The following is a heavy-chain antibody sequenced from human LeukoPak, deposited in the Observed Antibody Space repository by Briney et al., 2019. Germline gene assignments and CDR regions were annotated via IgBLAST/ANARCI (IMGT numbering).Heavy chain of an antibody. CDR3: ARTYYYGSGRPLVFDY. J-gene: IGHJ4*02. V-gene: IGHV1-69*01. Sequence: SVKVSCKASGGTFSSYAISWVRQAPGQGLEWMGGIIPIFGTANYAQKFQGRVTITADESTSTAYMELSSLRSEDTAVYYCARTYYYGSGRPLVFDYWGQGTLVTVSS. CDR1: GGTFSSYA. D-gene: IGHD3-10*01. CDR2: IIPIFGTA.